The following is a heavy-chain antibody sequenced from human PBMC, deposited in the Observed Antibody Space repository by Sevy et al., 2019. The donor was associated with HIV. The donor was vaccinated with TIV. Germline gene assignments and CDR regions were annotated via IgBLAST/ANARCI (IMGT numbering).Heavy chain of an antibody. V-gene: IGHV3-53*01. Sequence: GGSLRLSCAASGFSVRDNSMSWVRQAPGQGLEWVSVISAGISTYYAESVQGRFTISGDISGKMVYLQMNSLRPEDTAHYCCTRDHWDHGSGGFYFAGWGQGTLVTVSS. CDR1: GFSVRDNS. J-gene: IGHJ4*02. CDR3: TRDHWDHGSGGFYFAG. CDR2: ISAGIST. D-gene: IGHD3-10*01.